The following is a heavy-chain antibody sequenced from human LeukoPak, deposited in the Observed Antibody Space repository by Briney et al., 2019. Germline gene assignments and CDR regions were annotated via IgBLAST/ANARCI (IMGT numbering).Heavy chain of an antibody. CDR3: AKAHRDSSGYYYFDY. D-gene: IGHD3-22*01. CDR2: ISWDGGST. V-gene: IGHV3-43D*03. CDR1: GFTISGFW. Sequence: PGGSLRLSCAVSGFTISGFWMSWVRQAPGKGLEWVSLISWDGGSTYYADSVKGRFTISRDNSKNSLYLQMNSLRAEDTALYYCAKAHRDSSGYYYFDYWGQGTLVTVSS. J-gene: IGHJ4*02.